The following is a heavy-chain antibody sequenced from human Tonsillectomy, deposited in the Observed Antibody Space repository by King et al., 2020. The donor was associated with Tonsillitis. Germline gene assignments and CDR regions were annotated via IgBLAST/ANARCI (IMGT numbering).Heavy chain of an antibody. J-gene: IGHJ4*02. Sequence: VQLVESGGGVDQPGTSLRLSCAASGFTFSSYGMHWVRQAPGKGLEWVAVISYDGNNKYYADSVKGRFTIPRDNSKNTLYLQMNSLRAEDTAVYYCARDDSSSWYPFDYWGQGTLVTVSS. CDR2: ISYDGNNK. CDR3: ARDDSSSWYPFDY. V-gene: IGHV3-33*05. D-gene: IGHD6-13*01. CDR1: GFTFSSYG.